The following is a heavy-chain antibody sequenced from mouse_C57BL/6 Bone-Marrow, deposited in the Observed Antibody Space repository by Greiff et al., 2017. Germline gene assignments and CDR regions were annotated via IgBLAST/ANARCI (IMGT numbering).Heavy chain of an antibody. CDR2: IHPSDSDT. Sequence: QVQLKQPGAELVKPGASVKVSCKASGYTFTSYWMHWVKQRPGQGLEWIGRIHPSDSDTNYNQKFKGKATLTVDKSSSTAYMQLSSLTSEDSAVYYCARGGYYWYFDVWGTGTTVTVSS. V-gene: IGHV1-74*01. D-gene: IGHD1-1*02. CDR3: ARGGYYWYFDV. CDR1: GYTFTSYW. J-gene: IGHJ1*03.